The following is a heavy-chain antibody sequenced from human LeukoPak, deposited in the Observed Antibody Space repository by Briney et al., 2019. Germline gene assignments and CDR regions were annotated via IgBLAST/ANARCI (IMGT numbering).Heavy chain of an antibody. V-gene: IGHV3-53*01. J-gene: IGHJ3*02. CDR1: GFTFSSYV. CDR2: IYSGGST. D-gene: IGHD6-19*01. Sequence: GGSLRLSCAASGFTFSSYVMSWVRQAPGKGLEWVSIIYSGGSTYYADSVKGRFTISRDNSKNTLYLQMNSLRAEDTAVYYCASPTSGQSFDIWGQGTMVTVSS. CDR3: ASPTSGQSFDI.